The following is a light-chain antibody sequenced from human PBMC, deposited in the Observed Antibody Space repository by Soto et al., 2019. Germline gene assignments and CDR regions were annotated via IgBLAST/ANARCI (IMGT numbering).Light chain of an antibody. J-gene: IGKJ1*01. Sequence: EIVLTQSPGTLSLSPGERATLSCRASQSVSSSYLAWYQQKPGQAPRLLIFGASNRATGFPDRFSGSGSGTDFTLSISRLESEDFAVYYCQQYGSSRTFVQGTKVEIK. CDR1: QSVSSSY. CDR3: QQYGSSRT. CDR2: GAS. V-gene: IGKV3-20*01.